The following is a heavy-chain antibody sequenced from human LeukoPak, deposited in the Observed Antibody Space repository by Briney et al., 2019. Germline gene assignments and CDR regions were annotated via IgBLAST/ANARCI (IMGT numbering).Heavy chain of an antibody. Sequence: PGGSLRLSCAASGFTFSSYGMHWVRQAPGKGLEWVAFIRYDGSNKYYADSVKGRFTISRDNPKNTLYLQMNSLRAEDTAVYYCAKPSAYFTMVRGVTTDYWGQGTLVTVSS. V-gene: IGHV3-30*02. CDR1: GFTFSSYG. J-gene: IGHJ4*02. CDR2: IRYDGSNK. CDR3: AKPSAYFTMVRGVTTDY. D-gene: IGHD3-10*01.